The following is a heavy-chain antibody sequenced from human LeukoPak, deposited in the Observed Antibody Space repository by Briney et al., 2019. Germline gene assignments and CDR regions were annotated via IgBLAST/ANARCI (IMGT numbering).Heavy chain of an antibody. V-gene: IGHV3-30*02. Sequence: GGSLRLSCAASGFSFSSHGMSWVRQAPGKGLEWVAFIRYDGSNKCYADSVKGRFTISRDNSKNTLYLQMNSLRAEDTAVYYCAKAAQRGGSGYSSSWYFDYWGQGTLVTVSS. CDR3: AKAAQRGGSGYSSSWYFDY. CDR1: GFSFSSHG. CDR2: IRYDGSNK. D-gene: IGHD6-13*01. J-gene: IGHJ4*02.